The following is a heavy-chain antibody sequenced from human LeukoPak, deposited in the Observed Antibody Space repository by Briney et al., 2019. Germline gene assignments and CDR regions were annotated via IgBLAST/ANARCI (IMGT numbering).Heavy chain of an antibody. CDR2: IIPIFGTA. CDR3: AREGPGIAVAGTVIYPY. Sequence: GASVKVSCKASGGTFSSYAISWVRQAPGQGLEWMGGIIPIFGTANYAQKFQGRVTITADESTSTAYMELSSLRSEDTAVYYCAREGPGIAVAGTVIYPYWGQGTLVTDSS. J-gene: IGHJ4*02. V-gene: IGHV1-69*13. D-gene: IGHD6-19*01. CDR1: GGTFSSYA.